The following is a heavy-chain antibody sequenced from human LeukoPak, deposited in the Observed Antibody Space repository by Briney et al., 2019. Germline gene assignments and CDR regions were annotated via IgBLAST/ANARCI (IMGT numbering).Heavy chain of an antibody. D-gene: IGHD3-10*01. CDR2: INHSGST. CDR3: ARGAGGGRYYYGSGSYLAWFDP. Sequence: SETLSLTCAVYGGSFSGYYWSWIRQPPGKGLEWIGEINHSGSTNYNPSLKSRVTISVDTSKNQFSLKLSSVTAADTAVYYCARGAGGGRYYYGSGSYLAWFDPWGQGTLVTVSS. CDR1: GGSFSGYY. J-gene: IGHJ5*02. V-gene: IGHV4-34*01.